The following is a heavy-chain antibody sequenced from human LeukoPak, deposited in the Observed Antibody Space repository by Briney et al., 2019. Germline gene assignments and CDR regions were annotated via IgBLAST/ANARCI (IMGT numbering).Heavy chain of an antibody. CDR3: VRVPLASNSPDL. Sequence: PSETLSLTCSVSGGSISKNYWTWIRQSPGKGLESIGYIYYTGTANYNLSLRSRVTISVDTSKNQFSLNLSSVTAADTAVYYCVRVPLASNSPDLWGRGTLVTVSS. J-gene: IGHJ2*01. D-gene: IGHD6-19*01. CDR1: GGSISKNY. CDR2: IYYTGTA. V-gene: IGHV4-59*12.